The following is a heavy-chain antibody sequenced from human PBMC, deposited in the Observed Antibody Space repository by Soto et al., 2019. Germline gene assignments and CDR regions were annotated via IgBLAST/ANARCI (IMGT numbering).Heavy chain of an antibody. CDR2: ISFDGSNK. J-gene: IGHJ4*02. V-gene: IGHV3-30-3*01. CDR3: ARGEEEGADYFDY. CDR1: GFTFSNYA. Sequence: QVQLVESGGGVVQPGRSLRLSCAASGFTFSNYAMHWVRQAPGKGLEWVALISFDGSNKYFADSVQGRFTISRDNSKNTLYLQMNSLRAEDTAVYYWARGEEEGADYFDYWGQGTLVTVSS.